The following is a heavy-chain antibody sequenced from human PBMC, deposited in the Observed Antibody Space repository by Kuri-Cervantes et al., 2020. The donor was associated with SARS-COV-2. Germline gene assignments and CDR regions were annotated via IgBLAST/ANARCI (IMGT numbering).Heavy chain of an antibody. CDR1: GFTFSSYA. CDR2: ISYDGSNK. J-gene: IGHJ6*03. D-gene: IGHD3-3*01. Sequence: GGSLRLSCAASGFTFSSYAMHWVRQAPGKGLEWVAVISYDGSNKYYADSVKGRFTISRDNSKNTLYLQMNSLRAEDTAVYYCARDESWGGYYYYYYYMDVWGKGTTVTVSS. CDR3: ARDESWGGYYYYYYYMDV. V-gene: IGHV3-30-3*01.